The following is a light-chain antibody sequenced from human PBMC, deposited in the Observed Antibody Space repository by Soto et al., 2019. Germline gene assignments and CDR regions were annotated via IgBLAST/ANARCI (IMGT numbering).Light chain of an antibody. V-gene: IGKV1-17*01. Sequence: DIQMTQSPSSLSASVGDRVSITCRASQDIRNHLGWFQHKPGKAPKRLIYAAYSLESGVPSRFSGSGSGTEFTLTISSLQAEDFATYYCLQHDSYTSTFGQGTKVDIK. CDR2: AAY. CDR1: QDIRNH. J-gene: IGKJ1*01. CDR3: LQHDSYTST.